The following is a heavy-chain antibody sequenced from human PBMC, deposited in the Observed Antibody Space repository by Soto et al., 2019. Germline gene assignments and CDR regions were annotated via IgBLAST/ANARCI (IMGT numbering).Heavy chain of an antibody. CDR1: GGSFSGYY. J-gene: IGHJ6*02. CDR2: IYHSGST. D-gene: IGHD5-18*01. Sequence: SETLSLTCAVYGGSFSGYYWGWIRQPPGKGLEWIGEIYHSGSTNYNPSLKSRVTISVDKSKNQFSLKLSSVTAADTAVYYCARVPPGDSYGFYYYGMDVWGQGTTVTVSS. CDR3: ARVPPGDSYGFYYYGMDV. V-gene: IGHV4-34*01.